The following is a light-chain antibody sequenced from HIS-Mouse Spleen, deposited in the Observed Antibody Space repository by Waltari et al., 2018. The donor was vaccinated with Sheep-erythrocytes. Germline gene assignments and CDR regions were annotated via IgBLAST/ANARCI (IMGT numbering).Light chain of an antibody. CDR2: QDS. CDR1: KLGDKY. Sequence: SYELTQPHSVSVSPGQTASITCSGDKLGDKYACWYQQKPGQSPVLVIYQDSKRPSGIPERFSGSNSGNTATLTISGTRAMDEADYYCQAWDSSTEVFGGGTKLTVL. CDR3: QAWDSSTEV. V-gene: IGLV3-1*01. J-gene: IGLJ2*01.